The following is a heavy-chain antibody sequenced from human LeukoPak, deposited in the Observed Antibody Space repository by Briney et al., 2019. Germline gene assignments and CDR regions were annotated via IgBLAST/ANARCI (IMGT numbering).Heavy chain of an antibody. CDR3: ARDPYSDSSAYGAFDI. CDR2: IKQDGSEK. Sequence: GGSLRLSCADSGLTFSINWMSWVRRAPGKGLEWVANIKQDGSEKFYVDSVEGRFTISRDNAKNSVYLQMNSLRAEDTAVYYCARDPYSDSSAYGAFDIWGQGTMVTVSS. J-gene: IGHJ3*02. D-gene: IGHD1-26*01. CDR1: GLTFSINW. V-gene: IGHV3-7*01.